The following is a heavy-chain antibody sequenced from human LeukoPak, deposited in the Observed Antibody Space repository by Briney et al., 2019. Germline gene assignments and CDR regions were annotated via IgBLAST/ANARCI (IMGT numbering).Heavy chain of an antibody. CDR3: ASSTVTPYYMDV. J-gene: IGHJ6*03. V-gene: IGHV3-30*03. D-gene: IGHD4-17*01. CDR2: ISYDGSNK. Sequence: PGRSLRLSCAASGFTFSSYGMHWVRQAPGKGLEWVAVISYDGSNKYYADSVKGRFTISRDNAKNSLYLQMNSLRAEDTAVYYCASSTVTPYYMDVWGKGTTVTVSS. CDR1: GFTFSSYG.